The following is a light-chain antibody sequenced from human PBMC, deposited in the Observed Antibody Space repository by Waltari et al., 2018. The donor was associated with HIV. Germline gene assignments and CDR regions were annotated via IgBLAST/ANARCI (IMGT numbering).Light chain of an antibody. CDR1: NSNIGSNT. CDR3: AAWDDSLNGVV. V-gene: IGLV1-44*01. Sequence: QSVLTQPPSASGTPGQRVTISCSGSNSNIGSNTVHWYQQPPGTAPKLLIYSNNQRPSGVPDRFSGSKSGTSASLAISGLQSEDEADYYCAAWDDSLNGVVFGGGTKLTVL. CDR2: SNN. J-gene: IGLJ2*01.